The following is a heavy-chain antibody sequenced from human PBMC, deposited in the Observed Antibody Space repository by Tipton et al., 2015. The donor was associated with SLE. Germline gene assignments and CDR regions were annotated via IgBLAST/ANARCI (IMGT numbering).Heavy chain of an antibody. CDR3: ASGYVPAAVDY. CDR2: IYSGGRT. Sequence: VQLVQSGGGSVQPGGSLRLSCAASGFTVSNNFMSWVRQAPGKGLEWVSVIYSGGRTYYADSVKGRFTISRDNSKNTLYLQMNNLRAEDTAVYYCASGYVPAAVDYWGQGTLVTVSS. CDR1: GFTVSNNF. V-gene: IGHV3-66*02. J-gene: IGHJ4*02. D-gene: IGHD2-2*01.